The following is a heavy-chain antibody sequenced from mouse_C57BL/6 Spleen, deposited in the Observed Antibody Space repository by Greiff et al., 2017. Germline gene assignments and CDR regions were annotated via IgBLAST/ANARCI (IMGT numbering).Heavy chain of an antibody. D-gene: IGHD1-1*01. CDR3: ARDYGSSYVFDY. V-gene: IGHV1-80*01. Sequence: VQGVESGAELVKPGASVKISCKASGYAFSSYWMNWVKQRPGKGLEWIGQIYPGDGDTNYNGKFKGKATLTADKSSSTAYMQLSSLTSEDSAVYFCARDYGSSYVFDYWGQGTTLTVSS. J-gene: IGHJ2*01. CDR1: GYAFSSYW. CDR2: IYPGDGDT.